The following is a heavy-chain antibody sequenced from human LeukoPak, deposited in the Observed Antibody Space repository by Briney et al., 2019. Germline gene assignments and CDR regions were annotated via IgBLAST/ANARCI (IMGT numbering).Heavy chain of an antibody. Sequence: SETLSLTCTVSGGSISSYYWSWIRQPAGKGLEWIGRIYTSGSTNYNPSLKSRVTMSVDTSKNQFSLKLSSVTAADTAVYYCARDIDSSGWYDPVDYFDYWGQGTLVTVSS. CDR3: ARDIDSSGWYDPVDYFDY. CDR2: IYTSGST. CDR1: GGSISSYY. J-gene: IGHJ4*02. V-gene: IGHV4-4*07. D-gene: IGHD6-19*01.